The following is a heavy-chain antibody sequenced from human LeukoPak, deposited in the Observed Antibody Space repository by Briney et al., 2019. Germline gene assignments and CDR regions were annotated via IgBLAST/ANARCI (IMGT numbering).Heavy chain of an antibody. CDR1: GASINDYY. J-gene: IGHJ4*02. CDR2: VNHTGTS. CDR3: TRVVNGGHFDS. D-gene: IGHD2-8*01. V-gene: IGHV4-59*12. Sequence: SETLSLTCSVSGASINDYYWTWIRQPPGKGLEWLGYVNHTGTSGYHPSLKSRVAMSLDTSKNQVSLKLSSVTAADTAVYFCTRVVNGGHFDSWGQGTLVTVSS.